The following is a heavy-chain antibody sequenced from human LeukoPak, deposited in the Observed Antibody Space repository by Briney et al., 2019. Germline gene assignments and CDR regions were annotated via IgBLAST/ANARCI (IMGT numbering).Heavy chain of an antibody. CDR3: ARGDSSGPSY. J-gene: IGHJ4*02. Sequence: ASVKVSCKASGYTFTTYYMHWVRQAPGQGLEWMGILNPSGGATSFAPKFQGRVTMTRDTSTSTVYMELSSLRSEDTAVYYCARGDSSGPSYWGQGTLVTVSS. CDR2: LNPSGGAT. D-gene: IGHD6-25*01. CDR1: GYTFTTYY. V-gene: IGHV1-46*03.